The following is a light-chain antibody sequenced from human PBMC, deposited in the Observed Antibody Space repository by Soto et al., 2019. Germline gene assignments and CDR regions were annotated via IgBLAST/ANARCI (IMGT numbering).Light chain of an antibody. Sequence: QPVLTQSPSASASLGASVKLTCTLSSGHSSYAIAWHQQRPEKGPRYLMKLNSDGSHNKGDGIPDRFSGSSSGAERYLTISSLQSEDEAEYYCQTWGTGIPYVFGTGTKLTVL. CDR3: QTWGTGIPYV. J-gene: IGLJ1*01. V-gene: IGLV4-69*01. CDR2: LNSDGSH. CDR1: SGHSSYA.